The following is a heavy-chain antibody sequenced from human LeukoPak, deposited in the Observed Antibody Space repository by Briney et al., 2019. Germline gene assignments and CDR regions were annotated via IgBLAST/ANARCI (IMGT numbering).Heavy chain of an antibody. Sequence: PGGSLRLSCAASGFTFSTYCMSWVRQAPGKGLEWVANIKQDGSEKSYVDSVKGRFTISRDNAKNSLYLQMNSLRAEDTAVYYCARGTWGIIDYWGQGTLVTVSS. CDR3: ARGTWGIIDY. CDR2: IKQDGSEK. V-gene: IGHV3-7*03. D-gene: IGHD7-27*01. J-gene: IGHJ4*02. CDR1: GFTFSTYC.